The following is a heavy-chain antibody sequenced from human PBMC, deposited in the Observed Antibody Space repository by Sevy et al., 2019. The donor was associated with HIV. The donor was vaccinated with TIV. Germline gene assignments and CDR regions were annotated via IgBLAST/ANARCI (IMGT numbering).Heavy chain of an antibody. V-gene: IGHV3-7*01. D-gene: IGHD7-27*01. J-gene: IGHJ5*02. Sequence: GGSLRLSCEVSGFTFSDVWMTWVRQSPGKGLEWVAYINQDERHINLLDSVRGRFTISRDNAKNSLYLQMDSLRAEDTAIYYCARDPDWGALDRWGQGTLVTVSS. CDR3: ARDPDWGALDR. CDR1: GFTFSDVW. CDR2: INQDERHI.